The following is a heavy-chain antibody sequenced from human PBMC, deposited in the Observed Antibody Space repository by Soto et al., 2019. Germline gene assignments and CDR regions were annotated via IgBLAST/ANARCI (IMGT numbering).Heavy chain of an antibody. D-gene: IGHD3-22*01. CDR3: AKEVYYDTEGY. J-gene: IGHJ4*02. V-gene: IGHV3-23*01. CDR2: ISGSGGST. Sequence: AGGSLRLSCAASGVTFGGYARSWVRQAPGKGLEWVSAISGSGGSTYYADSVKGRFTISRDNSKNTLYLQMNSLRAEDTAVYYCAKEVYYDTEGYWGQGTLVTVSS. CDR1: GVTFGGYA.